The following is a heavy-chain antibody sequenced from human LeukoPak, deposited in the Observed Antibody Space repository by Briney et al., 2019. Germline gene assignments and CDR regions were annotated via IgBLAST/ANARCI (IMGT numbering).Heavy chain of an antibody. CDR1: GGSISSGDYY. Sequence: SQTLSLTCTVSGGSISSGDYYWSWIRQPPGKGLEWIGYIYYSGSTYYNPSLKSRVTISVDTSKNQFSPKLSSVTAADTAVYYCARAFDSSGYYYWYFDLWGRGTLVTVSS. D-gene: IGHD3-22*01. J-gene: IGHJ2*01. V-gene: IGHV4-30-4*01. CDR2: IYYSGST. CDR3: ARAFDSSGYYYWYFDL.